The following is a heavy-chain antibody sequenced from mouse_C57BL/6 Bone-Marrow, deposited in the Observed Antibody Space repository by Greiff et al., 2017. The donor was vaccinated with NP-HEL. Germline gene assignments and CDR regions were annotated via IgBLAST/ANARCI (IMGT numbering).Heavy chain of an antibody. CDR2: INPNNGGT. J-gene: IGHJ3*01. V-gene: IGHV1-26*01. CDR3: VREWWLLWAWFAY. Sequence: VQLQQSGPELVKPGASVKISCKASGYTFTDYYMNWVKQSHGKSLEWIGDINPNNGGTSYNQKFKGKATLTVDKSSSTAYMELRSLTSEDSAVFYGVREWWLLWAWFAYWGQGTLVTVSA. CDR1: GYTFTDYY. D-gene: IGHD1-1*02.